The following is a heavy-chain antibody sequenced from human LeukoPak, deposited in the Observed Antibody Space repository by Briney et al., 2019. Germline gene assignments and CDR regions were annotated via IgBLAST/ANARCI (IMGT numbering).Heavy chain of an antibody. CDR1: GGSISSSSYY. CDR2: LYYSENT. J-gene: IGHJ4*02. V-gene: IGHV4-39*01. CDR3: ARLRPEGADGSPDY. Sequence: SETLSLTCTVSGGSISSSSYYWGWIRQPPGKGLEWIGSLYYSENTYYNPSLKSRVTISVDTSKNQFSLKLSSVTAADTAVYYCARLRPEGADGSPDYWGQGTLVTVSS. D-gene: IGHD6-13*01.